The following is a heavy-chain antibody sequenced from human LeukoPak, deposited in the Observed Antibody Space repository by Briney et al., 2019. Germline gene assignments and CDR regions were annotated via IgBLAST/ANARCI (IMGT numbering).Heavy chain of an antibody. J-gene: IGHJ4*02. CDR2: ISAYNGNT. CDR3: ARDHYDSSGYYYYPPDY. V-gene: IGHV1-18*01. Sequence: GASVKVSCKASGYTFTSYDINWVRQATGQGLEWMGWISAYNGNTNYAQKLQGRVTMTTDTSTSTAYMELRSLRSDDTAVYYCARDHYDSSGYYYYPPDYWGQGTLVTVSS. CDR1: GYTFTSYD. D-gene: IGHD3-22*01.